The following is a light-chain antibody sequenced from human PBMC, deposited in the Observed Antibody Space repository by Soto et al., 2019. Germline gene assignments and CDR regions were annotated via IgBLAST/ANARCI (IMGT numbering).Light chain of an antibody. Sequence: EIVLTQSPGTLSLSPGERATLSSRASESVSTNYLAWYQQKPGQAPRLLISGASSRATGIPDRFSGSGSGADFTLTINRLEPEDFAVYYCQQYGSVPLTFGGGTKVEIK. J-gene: IGKJ4*01. CDR3: QQYGSVPLT. V-gene: IGKV3-20*01. CDR1: ESVSTNY. CDR2: GAS.